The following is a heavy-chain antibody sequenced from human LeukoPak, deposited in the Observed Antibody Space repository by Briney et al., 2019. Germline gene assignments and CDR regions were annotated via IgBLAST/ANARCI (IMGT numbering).Heavy chain of an antibody. J-gene: IGHJ6*03. D-gene: IGHD2-2*01. Sequence: SVKVSCKASGGTFSSYAISWVRQAPGQGLEWMGGIIPIFGTANYAQKFQGRVTITTDESTSTAYMELSSLRSEDTAVYYCARGVVVVPAARYYMDVWGKGTTVTVSS. CDR2: IIPIFGTA. CDR3: ARGVVVVPAARYYMDV. CDR1: GGTFSSYA. V-gene: IGHV1-69*05.